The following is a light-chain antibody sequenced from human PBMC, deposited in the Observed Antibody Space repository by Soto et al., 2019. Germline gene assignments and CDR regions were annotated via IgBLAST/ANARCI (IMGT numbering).Light chain of an antibody. CDR3: SSYTGSSTLVV. CDR2: EVS. CDR1: SSDVGGNKY. J-gene: IGLJ2*01. Sequence: QSALTQPASESGSPGQSITISCTGTSSDVGGNKYVSWYQHHPGKAPKLITYEVSNRPSGVSNRFSGSKSGNTASLTISGLLAEDEADYYCSSYTGSSTLVVFGGGTKLTVL. V-gene: IGLV2-14*01.